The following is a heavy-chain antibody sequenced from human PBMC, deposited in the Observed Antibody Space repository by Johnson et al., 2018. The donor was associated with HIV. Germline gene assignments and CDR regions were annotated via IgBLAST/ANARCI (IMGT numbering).Heavy chain of an antibody. D-gene: IGHD6-19*01. CDR2: IYSGGST. CDR1: GFTVSSNY. J-gene: IGHJ3*02. Sequence: MQLVESGGGLVQPGGSLRLSCAASGFTVSSNYMSWVRQAPGKGLEWVSVIYSGGSTYYADSVKGRFTISRDNSKNTLYLQMNSLRAEDTAVYYCAREVRKAVAGNFDIWGQGTMVTVSS. V-gene: IGHV3-53*01. CDR3: AREVRKAVAGNFDI.